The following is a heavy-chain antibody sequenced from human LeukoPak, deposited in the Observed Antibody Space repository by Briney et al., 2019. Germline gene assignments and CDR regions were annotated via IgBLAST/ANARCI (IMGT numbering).Heavy chain of an antibody. D-gene: IGHD5-24*01. J-gene: IGHJ6*03. Sequence: MSSETLSLTCTVSGGYISSHYWSWIRQPPGKGLEWIGYIYYSGSTSYNPSLKSRATISVDTSKNQFSLKLSSVTAADTAVYYCARELGRRDGYMDVWGKGTTVTVSS. CDR2: IYYSGST. V-gene: IGHV4-59*11. CDR3: ARELGRRDGYMDV. CDR1: GGYISSHY.